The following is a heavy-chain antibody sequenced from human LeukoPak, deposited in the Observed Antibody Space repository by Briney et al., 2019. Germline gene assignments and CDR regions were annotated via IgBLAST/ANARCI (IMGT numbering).Heavy chain of an antibody. D-gene: IGHD3-3*01. CDR3: ATVHFGYFTF. V-gene: IGHV3-11*01. J-gene: IGHJ4*02. CDR2: ISDNGRTK. Sequence: GGSLRLSCAASGLTFSDYHMRWIRQAPGKGLEWVSHISDNGRTKYYANSVQGRFTVSRDNAKNSLYLQMNSLRADDTAVYYCATVHFGYFTFWGQGTLVPVSS. CDR1: GLTFSDYH.